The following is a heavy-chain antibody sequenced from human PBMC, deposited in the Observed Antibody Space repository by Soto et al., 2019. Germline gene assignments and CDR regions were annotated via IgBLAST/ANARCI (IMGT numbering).Heavy chain of an antibody. CDR1: GGSISSYY. CDR3: ARGYSSNSTPPNWFDP. D-gene: IGHD6-13*01. Sequence: SETLSLTCTVSGGSISSYYWSWIRQPPGKGLEWIGYIYYSGSTNYNPSLKSRVTISVDTSKNQFSLKLSSVTAADTAVYYCARGYSSNSTPPNWFDPWGQGTLVTVSS. V-gene: IGHV4-59*01. CDR2: IYYSGST. J-gene: IGHJ5*02.